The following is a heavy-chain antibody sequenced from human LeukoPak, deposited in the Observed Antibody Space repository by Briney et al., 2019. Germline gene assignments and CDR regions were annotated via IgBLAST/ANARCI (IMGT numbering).Heavy chain of an antibody. J-gene: IGHJ5*02. CDR1: GFTFSSYW. CDR3: ARDLYSSNDA. D-gene: IGHD6-13*01. CDR2: IKQDGSEK. Sequence: GGSLRLSCAASGFTFSSYWISWVRQAPGKGLDWVANIKQDGSEKYYVDSVKGRFTISRDNAKNSLYLQMSSLRAEDTAVYYCARDLYSSNDAWGQGTLVTVSS. V-gene: IGHV3-7*01.